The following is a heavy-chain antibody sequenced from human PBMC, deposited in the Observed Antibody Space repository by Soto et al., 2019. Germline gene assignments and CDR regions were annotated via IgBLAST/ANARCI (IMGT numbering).Heavy chain of an antibody. CDR2: INHSGST. CDR3: ARGGYSGYDYWVWYFDY. Sequence: PSETLSLTCAVYGGSFSGYYWSWIRQPPGKGLEWIGEINHSGSTNYNPSLKSRVTISVDTSKNQFSLKLSSVTAADTAVYYCARGGYSGYDYWVWYFDYWGQGTLVTVSS. J-gene: IGHJ4*02. D-gene: IGHD5-12*01. V-gene: IGHV4-34*01. CDR1: GGSFSGYY.